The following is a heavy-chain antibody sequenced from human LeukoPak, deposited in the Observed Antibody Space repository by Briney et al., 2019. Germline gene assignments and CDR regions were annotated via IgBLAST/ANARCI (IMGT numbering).Heavy chain of an antibody. CDR1: GGTFSSYA. Sequence: GASVKVSCKASGGTFSSYAISWVRQAPGQGLEWMGGIIPIFGTANYAQKFQGRVTITADESTSTAYMELCSLRSEDTAVYYCAISWKGLDIVLMVSGAFDIWGQGTMVTVSS. J-gene: IGHJ3*02. D-gene: IGHD2-8*01. V-gene: IGHV1-69*13. CDR2: IIPIFGTA. CDR3: AISWKGLDIVLMVSGAFDI.